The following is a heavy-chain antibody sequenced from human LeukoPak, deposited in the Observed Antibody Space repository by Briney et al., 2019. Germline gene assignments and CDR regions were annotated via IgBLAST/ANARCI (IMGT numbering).Heavy chain of an antibody. CDR1: GFTFTIYA. Sequence: GGSQRLSCSASGFTFTIYALHWVRQAPGKGLEFVSAISSNEGNTYYADSVKGRFTISRDNSKNTLYLQMNSLRAEDTAVYYCAKTPGRYDSSGYYGPWGQGTLVTVSS. CDR3: AKTPGRYDSSGYYGP. V-gene: IGHV3-64*04. CDR2: ISSNEGNT. D-gene: IGHD3-22*01. J-gene: IGHJ5*02.